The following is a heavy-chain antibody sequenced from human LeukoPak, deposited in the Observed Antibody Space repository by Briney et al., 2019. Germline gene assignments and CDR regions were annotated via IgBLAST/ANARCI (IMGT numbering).Heavy chain of an antibody. J-gene: IGHJ6*03. CDR1: GGSISSYY. V-gene: IGHV4-59*01. CDR3: ARTYSRFYYYYMDV. Sequence: SETLSLTCTVSGGSISSYYWSWIRQPPGKGLEWIGYIYYSGSTNYNPSLKSRVTISVDTSKNQFSLKLSSVTAADTAVYYCARTYSRFYYYYMDVWGKGTTVTVSS. D-gene: IGHD6-6*01. CDR2: IYYSGST.